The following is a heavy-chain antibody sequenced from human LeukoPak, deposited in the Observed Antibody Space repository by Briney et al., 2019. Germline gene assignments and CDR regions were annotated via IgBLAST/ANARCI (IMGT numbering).Heavy chain of an antibody. Sequence: GGTLRLSCAASGFTFSSYSMNWVRQAPGTGPEWVSSISSSSSYIYYADSVKGRFTISRDNAKNSLYLQMNSLRAEVRAVYYWASLYGSGSSTDYWGQGTLVTVSS. V-gene: IGHV3-21*01. CDR1: GFTFSSYS. CDR3: ASLYGSGSSTDY. J-gene: IGHJ4*02. CDR2: ISSSSSYI. D-gene: IGHD3-10*01.